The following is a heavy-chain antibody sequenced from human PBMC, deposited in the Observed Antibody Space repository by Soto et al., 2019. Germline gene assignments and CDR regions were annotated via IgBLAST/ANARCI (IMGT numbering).Heavy chain of an antibody. V-gene: IGHV3-30*18. Sequence: GGSLRLSCAASGFTFSSYGMHWVRQAQGKGLEWVAVISYDGSNKYYADSVKGRFTISRDNSKNTLYLQMNSLRAEDTAVYYCAKDYRPYGSGSLGAFDIWGQGTMVTVSS. CDR3: AKDYRPYGSGSLGAFDI. D-gene: IGHD3-10*01. CDR2: ISYDGSNK. CDR1: GFTFSSYG. J-gene: IGHJ3*02.